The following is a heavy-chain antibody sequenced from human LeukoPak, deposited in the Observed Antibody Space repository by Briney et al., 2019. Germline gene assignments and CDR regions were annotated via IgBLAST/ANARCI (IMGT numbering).Heavy chain of an antibody. CDR2: IIPILGIA. J-gene: IGHJ4*02. Sequence: ASVKVSCKASGGTFSSYTISWVRQAPGQGLEWMGRIIPILGIANYAQKFQGRVTITADKSTSTAYMELSSMRSEDTAVYYCARGPSGGLPYYFDYWGQGTLVTVYS. CDR3: ARGPSGGLPYYFDY. V-gene: IGHV1-69*02. CDR1: GGTFSSYT.